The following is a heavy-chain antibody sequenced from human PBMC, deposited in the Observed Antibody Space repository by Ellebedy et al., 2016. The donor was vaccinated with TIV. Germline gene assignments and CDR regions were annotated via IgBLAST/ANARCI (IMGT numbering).Heavy chain of an antibody. D-gene: IGHD1-26*01. V-gene: IGHV3-7*01. J-gene: IGHJ6*02. Sequence: PGGSLRLSCAASGFTFSPYAMAWVRQAPGKGLDWVASINQDGSEKFYVESVEGRFTISRDNAKNSLYLQVNSLRAEDTAVYYCASARIVGATGRNMDVWGQGTTVTVSS. CDR3: ASARIVGATGRNMDV. CDR1: GFTFSPYA. CDR2: INQDGSEK.